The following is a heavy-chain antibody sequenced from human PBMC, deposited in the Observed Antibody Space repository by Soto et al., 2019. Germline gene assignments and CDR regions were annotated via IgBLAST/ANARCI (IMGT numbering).Heavy chain of an antibody. J-gene: IGHJ6*02. V-gene: IGHV3-74*01. Sequence: EVQLVESGGGLVQPGGSLRLSCAAAEFTFGNYWTHWVRQDPVKGLVWVSRISSDGSTTTTYADSVKGRFTISRDNARNTLWLQMNSLTADDTAVYYCTRSLGSGRGSYGMDVWGQGTTVTVSS. CDR2: ISSDGSTT. D-gene: IGHD3-10*01. CDR3: TRSLGSGRGSYGMDV. CDR1: EFTFGNYW.